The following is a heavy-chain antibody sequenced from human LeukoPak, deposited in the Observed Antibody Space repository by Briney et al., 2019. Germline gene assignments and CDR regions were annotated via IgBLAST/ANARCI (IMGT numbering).Heavy chain of an antibody. D-gene: IGHD5-18*01. V-gene: IGHV3-23*01. J-gene: IGHJ4*02. CDR3: AKEKYRGYSYGSGDY. CDR2: IGGSGDTT. Sequence: PGGSLRLSCAASGFAFSSSAMTWVRQAPGKGLEWVSTIGGSGDTTYYADSVKGRFTISRDNSKNTLYLQMNSLRAEDTAVYYCAKEKYRGYSYGSGDYWGQGTLVTVSS. CDR1: GFAFSSSA.